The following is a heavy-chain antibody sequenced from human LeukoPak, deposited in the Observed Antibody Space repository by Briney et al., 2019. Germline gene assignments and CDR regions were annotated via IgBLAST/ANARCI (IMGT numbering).Heavy chain of an antibody. D-gene: IGHD1-26*01. CDR2: ISGSGGST. CDR1: GFTFSSYA. CDR3: ANNHGGGSNSPLTWFDP. V-gene: IGHV3-23*01. J-gene: IGHJ5*02. Sequence: GGSLRLSCAASGFTFSSYAMSWVRQAPGKGLEWVSTISGSGGSTYYADSVKGRFTISRDNSKNTLHLQMNSLRAEDAALYYCANNHGGGSNSPLTWFDPWGQGTLVTVST.